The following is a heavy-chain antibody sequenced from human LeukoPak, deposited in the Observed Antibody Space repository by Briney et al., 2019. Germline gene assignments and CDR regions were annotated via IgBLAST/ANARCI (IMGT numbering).Heavy chain of an antibody. CDR3: AKDGMPY. D-gene: IGHD1-26*01. V-gene: IGHV3-7*01. CDR2: IKEDGSEK. CDR1: GFTFNTYL. Sequence: PGGSLRLSCAASGFTFNTYLMTWVRQAPGQGLEWVADIKEDGSEKYYVDSVKGRFTISRDNSKNTLYLQMNSLRAEDTAVYYCAKDGMPYWGQGTLVTVSS. J-gene: IGHJ4*02.